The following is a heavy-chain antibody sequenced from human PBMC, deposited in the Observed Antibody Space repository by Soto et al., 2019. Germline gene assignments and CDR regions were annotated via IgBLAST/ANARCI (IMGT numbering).Heavy chain of an antibody. CDR1: GFTFDTYA. Sequence: GGSLRLSCAASGFTFDTYAMNWVRQAPGKGLAWVSAIGTDSNTYYADSVKGRFTISRDNSKNTLYLQMNSLRAEDTAVYYCAKGTSTYYDYVWGSFPDYWGQGTLVTVSS. V-gene: IGHV3-23*01. J-gene: IGHJ4*02. D-gene: IGHD3-16*01. CDR3: AKGTSTYYDYVWGSFPDY. CDR2: IGTDSNT.